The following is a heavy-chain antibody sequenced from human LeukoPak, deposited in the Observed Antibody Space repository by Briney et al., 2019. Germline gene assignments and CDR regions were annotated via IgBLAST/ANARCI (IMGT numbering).Heavy chain of an antibody. J-gene: IGHJ5*02. Sequence: GGSLRLSCAASGFTFTTYAMSWVRQAPGKGPEWVSTVSGGGGSIYYGDSVKGRFTISRDNSKNTLYLQMNSLRAEDTAVYYCAKGGPNWFAPWGQGTLVTVSS. CDR2: VSGGGGSI. CDR1: GFTFTTYA. V-gene: IGHV3-23*01. CDR3: AKGGPNWFAP.